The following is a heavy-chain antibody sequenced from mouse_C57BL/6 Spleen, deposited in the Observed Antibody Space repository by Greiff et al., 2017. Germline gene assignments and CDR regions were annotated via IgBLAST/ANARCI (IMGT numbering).Heavy chain of an antibody. CDR1: GFSLSTSGMG. CDR3: ARRGYYGSSSYAMDY. Sequence: QVTLKVCGPGILQSSQTLSLTCSFSGFSLSTSGMGVSWIRQPSGKGLEWLAHIYWDDDKRYNPSLKSRLTISKDTSRNQVFLKITSVDTADTATYYCARRGYYGSSSYAMDYWGQGTSVTVSS. V-gene: IGHV8-12*01. J-gene: IGHJ4*01. D-gene: IGHD1-1*01. CDR2: IYWDDDK.